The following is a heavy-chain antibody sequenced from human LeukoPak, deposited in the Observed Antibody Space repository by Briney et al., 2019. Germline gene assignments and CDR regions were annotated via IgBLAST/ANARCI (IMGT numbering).Heavy chain of an antibody. J-gene: IGHJ4*02. Sequence: GGSLRLSCAASGFTFSSYAMHWVRQAPGKGLERVAVISYDGSNKYYADSVKGRFTISRDNSKNTLYLQMNSLRAEDTAVYYCARLHCSSTSCPTDYWGQGTLVTVSS. V-gene: IGHV3-30-3*01. CDR3: ARLHCSSTSCPTDY. CDR2: ISYDGSNK. CDR1: GFTFSSYA. D-gene: IGHD2-2*01.